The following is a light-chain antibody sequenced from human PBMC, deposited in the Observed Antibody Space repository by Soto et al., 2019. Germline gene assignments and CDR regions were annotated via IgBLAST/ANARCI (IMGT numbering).Light chain of an antibody. CDR3: MQALQTRT. V-gene: IGKV2-28*01. J-gene: IGKJ1*01. CDR1: QSLLHSNGYYY. Sequence: DVVMTQSPLSLPVTPGEPASISCRSSQSLLHSNGYYYLDWYLQKPGQSPQLLIYLGSNRASGVPDRFSGSGSGTDFTLKISRVEAEDAGVYYCMQALQTRTFGQGTKV. CDR2: LGS.